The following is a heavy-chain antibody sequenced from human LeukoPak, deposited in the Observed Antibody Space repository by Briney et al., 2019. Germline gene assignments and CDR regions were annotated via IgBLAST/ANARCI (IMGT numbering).Heavy chain of an antibody. CDR1: GFTFSSYW. CDR2: IKQDGREK. V-gene: IGHV3-7*01. J-gene: IGHJ3*02. Sequence: GGSLRLSCAASGFTFSSYWMSWVRQAPGKGLEWVANIKQDGREKYYVDSVKGRFTISRDNAKNSLYLQMNSLRAEDTAVYYCASPLTYDSNSFDAFDIWGQGTMVTVSS. CDR3: ASPLTYDSNSFDAFDI. D-gene: IGHD3-22*01.